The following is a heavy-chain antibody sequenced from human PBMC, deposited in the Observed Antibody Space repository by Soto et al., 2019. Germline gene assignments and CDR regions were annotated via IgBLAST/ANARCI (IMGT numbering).Heavy chain of an antibody. CDR1: GGTFSTYA. J-gene: IGHJ4*02. CDR3: ARGVHYDSSGYYYFY. Sequence: ASVKVSCKAPGGTFSTYAIDWVRQAPGQGLGWMGGIIPLFGTAKYAQNFQGRITITADESTNTAYMELRSLRSQDTAVYYCARGVHYDSSGYYYFYWGQGTLVTVSS. V-gene: IGHV1-69*13. D-gene: IGHD3-22*01. CDR2: IIPLFGTA.